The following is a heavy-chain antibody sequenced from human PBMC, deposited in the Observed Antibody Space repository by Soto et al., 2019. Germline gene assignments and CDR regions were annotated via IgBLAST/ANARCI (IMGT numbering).Heavy chain of an antibody. CDR1: GFTFSSFW. D-gene: IGHD3-10*01. CDR3: AKRGVDAFGLPY. J-gene: IGHJ4*02. CDR2: INTDGNST. V-gene: IGHV3-74*01. Sequence: EVQLVESGGGLVQPGGSLRLSCAVSGFTFSSFWMHWVRQAPGEGLVWVSRINTDGNSTSYADSVKGRFTISRDNAKNTLYLQMNGLRVEDTAMYYCAKRGVDAFGLPYWGQGNLVTVSS.